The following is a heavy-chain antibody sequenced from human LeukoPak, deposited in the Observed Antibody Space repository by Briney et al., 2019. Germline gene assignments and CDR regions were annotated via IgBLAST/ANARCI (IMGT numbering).Heavy chain of an antibody. CDR1: GYIFTTYW. CDR3: ARHEGSGSYYSY. CDR2: ISPDDSEI. Sequence: GEPLKISCKGSGYIFTTYWIAWVRQMPGRGLEWMGIISPDDSEIRYSPSFRGQVTISADKSTSTAYLQWSRLRASDTAIYYCARHEGSGSYYSYWGQGTLVTVSS. D-gene: IGHD1-26*01. V-gene: IGHV5-51*01. J-gene: IGHJ4*02.